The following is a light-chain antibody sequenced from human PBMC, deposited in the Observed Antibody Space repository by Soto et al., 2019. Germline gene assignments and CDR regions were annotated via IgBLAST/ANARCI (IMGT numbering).Light chain of an antibody. CDR3: AAWDGSLNAYV. CDR1: SSNIGSDS. Sequence: QSALTQPPSASVTPGQSVTISCSGSSSNIGSDSVNWFQHLPGTTPKLLIYGNNQRPSGVPDRFSGSKSGTSASLVISGLQSEDEADYYCAAWDGSLNAYVFGTGTKVTVL. J-gene: IGLJ1*01. V-gene: IGLV1-44*01. CDR2: GNN.